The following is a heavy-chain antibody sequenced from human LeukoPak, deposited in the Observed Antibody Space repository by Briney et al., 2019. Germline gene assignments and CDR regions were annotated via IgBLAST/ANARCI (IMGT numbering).Heavy chain of an antibody. Sequence: PSQTLSLTCTVSGGSISSGSYYGSWIRQPAGKGLEWIGRIYTSGSTNYNPSLKSRVTISVDTSKNQFSLKLSSVTAADTAVYYCASSIAARDDAFDIWGQGTMVTVSS. J-gene: IGHJ3*02. CDR1: GGSISSGSYY. D-gene: IGHD6-6*01. CDR3: ASSIAARDDAFDI. CDR2: IYTSGST. V-gene: IGHV4-61*02.